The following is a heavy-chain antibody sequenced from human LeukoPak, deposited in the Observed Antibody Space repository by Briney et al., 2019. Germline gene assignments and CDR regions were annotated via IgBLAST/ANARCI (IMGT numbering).Heavy chain of an antibody. CDR2: IYYSGST. D-gene: IGHD3-22*01. CDR1: GGSISSSSYY. Sequence: SETLSSTCTVSGGSISSSSYYWGWIRQPPGKGLEWIGSIYYSGSTYYNPSLKSRVTISVDTSKNQFSLKLSSVTAADTAVYYYARHPSRTYYYDSSGLNWGQGTLVTVSS. V-gene: IGHV4-39*01. J-gene: IGHJ4*02. CDR3: ARHPSRTYYYDSSGLN.